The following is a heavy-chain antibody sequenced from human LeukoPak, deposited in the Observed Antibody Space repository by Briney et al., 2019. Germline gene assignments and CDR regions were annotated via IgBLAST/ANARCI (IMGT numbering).Heavy chain of an antibody. J-gene: IGHJ4*02. CDR3: AREGITGTTGL. CDR2: ISSSSSYI. CDR1: GFTFSSYS. Sequence: GGSLRLSCAASGFTFSSYSMNWVRQAPGKGLEWVSSISSSSSYIYYADSVKGRFTISRDNAKDSLYLQMNSLRAEDTAVYYCAREGITGTTGLWGQGTLVTVSP. V-gene: IGHV3-21*01. D-gene: IGHD1-7*01.